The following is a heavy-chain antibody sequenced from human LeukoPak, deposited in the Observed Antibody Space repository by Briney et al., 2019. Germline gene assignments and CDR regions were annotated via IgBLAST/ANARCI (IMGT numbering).Heavy chain of an antibody. CDR3: ARVSTNSRVGGYDPQWYFDL. D-gene: IGHD5-12*01. V-gene: IGHV1-18*04. Sequence: ASVTVSFKASGYTFINYGFSWVRQPPGQGLEWMGWISAYNGNTNYLQKFQGRVTMTTDTSTNTVYMELRSLRSDDTAVYYCARVSTNSRVGGYDPQWYFDLWGRGTPVTVSP. CDR2: ISAYNGNT. CDR1: GYTFINYG. J-gene: IGHJ2*01.